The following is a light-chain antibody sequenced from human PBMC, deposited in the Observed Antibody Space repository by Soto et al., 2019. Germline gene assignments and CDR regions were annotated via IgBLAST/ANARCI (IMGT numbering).Light chain of an antibody. Sequence: DIQMTQSPSTLSGSVGDRVTITCRASQTISSWLAWYQQKPGKAPKLLIYKASTLKNGVPSRFSGSGSGTEFNLTISSMQPDDFATYYCQHYNSYSEAFGQGTKVDIK. V-gene: IGKV1-5*03. CDR2: KAS. CDR3: QHYNSYSEA. J-gene: IGKJ1*01. CDR1: QTISSW.